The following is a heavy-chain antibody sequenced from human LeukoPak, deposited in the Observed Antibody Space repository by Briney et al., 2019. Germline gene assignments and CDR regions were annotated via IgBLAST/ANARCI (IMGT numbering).Heavy chain of an antibody. CDR1: GGSISSYY. D-gene: IGHD5-12*01. J-gene: IGHJ6*02. V-gene: IGHV4-59*01. Sequence: SSETLSLTCTVSGGSISSYYWSWIRQPPGKGLEWIGYIYDSGSTNYNPSLKSRVTISVDTSKNQFSLKLSSVTAADTAVHYCARGGSRYDSFYYYGMDVWGQGTTVTVSS. CDR3: ARGGSRYDSFYYYGMDV. CDR2: IYDSGST.